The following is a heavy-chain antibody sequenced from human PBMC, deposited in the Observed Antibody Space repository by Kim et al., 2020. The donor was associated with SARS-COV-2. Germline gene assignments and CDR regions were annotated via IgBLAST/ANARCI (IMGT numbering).Heavy chain of an antibody. CDR3: AREGYSSRVDAFDI. CDR1: GGSISSYY. D-gene: IGHD6-13*01. Sequence: SETLSLTCTVSGGSISSYYWSWIRQPPGKGLEWIGYIYYSGSTNYNPSLKSRVTISVDTSKNQFSLKLSSVTAADTAVYYCAREGYSSRVDAFDIWGQGTMVTVSS. J-gene: IGHJ3*02. CDR2: IYYSGST. V-gene: IGHV4-59*01.